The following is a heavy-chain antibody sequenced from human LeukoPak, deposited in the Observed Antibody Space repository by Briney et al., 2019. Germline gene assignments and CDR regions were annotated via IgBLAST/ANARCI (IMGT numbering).Heavy chain of an antibody. V-gene: IGHV3-23*01. J-gene: IGHJ4*02. Sequence: GGTLRLSCAASGFTFSSYGMSWVRQAPGKGLEWVSAISGSGGSTYYADSVKGRFTISRGNSKNTLYLQMNSLRAEDTAVYYCAKVRGRYYFRLFDYWGQGTLVTVSS. D-gene: IGHD3-22*01. CDR3: AKVRGRYYFRLFDY. CDR2: ISGSGGST. CDR1: GFTFSSYG.